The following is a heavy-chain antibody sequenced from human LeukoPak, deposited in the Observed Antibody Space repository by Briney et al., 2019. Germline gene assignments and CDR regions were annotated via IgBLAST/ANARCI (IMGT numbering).Heavy chain of an antibody. CDR1: GLTGSHNY. D-gene: IGHD2-2*01. J-gene: IGHJ4*02. CDR2: IHTSGDT. Sequence: GGSLRLSCAASGLTGSHNYVSWVRQAPGKGLEWVSAIHTSGDTCYADSVKGRFTISRDTSKNTLFLQMNGLRGEDTAVYYCAKDLYGGSLPGSLSTDYWGQGTLVTVSS. CDR3: AKDLYGGSLPGSLSTDY. V-gene: IGHV3-66*03.